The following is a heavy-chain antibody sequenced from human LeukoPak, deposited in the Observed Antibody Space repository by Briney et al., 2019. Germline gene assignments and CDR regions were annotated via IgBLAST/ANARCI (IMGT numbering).Heavy chain of an antibody. J-gene: IGHJ4*02. D-gene: IGHD1-26*01. CDR2: LSGGGIST. CDR1: GFTFSSYA. CDR3: AKGGSYRPPDY. Sequence: GGSLRLSCAASGFTFSSYAVSWVRQAPGKGQEWVSALSGGGISTYYADSVKGRFTISRDNSRNTLSLQMNSLRAEDTAVYYCAKGGSYRPPDYWGQGTLVTVSS. V-gene: IGHV3-23*01.